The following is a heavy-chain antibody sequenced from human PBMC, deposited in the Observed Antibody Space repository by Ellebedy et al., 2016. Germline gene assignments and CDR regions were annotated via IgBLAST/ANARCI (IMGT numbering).Heavy chain of an antibody. Sequence: GGSLRLSCAASGFTFSNAWMSWVRQAPGKGLEWVGRIKSKTDGGTTDYAAPVKGRFTISRDDSENTLYLQMNSLKTEDTAVYYCTTAAGHTVYFHHWGQGTLVTVSS. CDR3: TTAAGHTVYFHH. V-gene: IGHV3-15*01. J-gene: IGHJ1*01. CDR2: IKSKTDGGTT. CDR1: GFTFSNAW. D-gene: IGHD6-13*01.